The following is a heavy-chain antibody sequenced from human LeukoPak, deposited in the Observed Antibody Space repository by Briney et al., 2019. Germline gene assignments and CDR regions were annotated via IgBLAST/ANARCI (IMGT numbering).Heavy chain of an antibody. CDR1: GGSFSGYY. D-gene: IGHD6-19*01. V-gene: IGHV4-59*08. J-gene: IGHJ4*02. CDR3: ARGGWSLDY. CDR2: SHNSGIS. Sequence: SETLSLTCAVYGGSFSGYYWSWIRQPPGKGLEWIGYSHNSGISDYNPSLKSRVTMSVDTSKNQFSLKLSSVTAADTAVYYCARGGWSLDYWGQGALVTVSS.